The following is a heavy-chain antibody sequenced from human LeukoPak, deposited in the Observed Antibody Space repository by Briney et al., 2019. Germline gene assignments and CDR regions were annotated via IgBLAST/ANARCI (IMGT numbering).Heavy chain of an antibody. CDR3: AKRAAYSFDS. J-gene: IGHJ4*02. Sequence: PGGSLSLSCPTSGFTFSTNARTWARQPPGKGLEWVSTIGGSSTFYADSVKCRFTISRDNSKNTLCLQMNSLRAEDTAVYYCAKRAAYSFDSWGQGTLVTVSS. CDR1: GFTFSTNA. V-gene: IGHV3-23*01. D-gene: IGHD2-15*01. CDR2: IGGSST.